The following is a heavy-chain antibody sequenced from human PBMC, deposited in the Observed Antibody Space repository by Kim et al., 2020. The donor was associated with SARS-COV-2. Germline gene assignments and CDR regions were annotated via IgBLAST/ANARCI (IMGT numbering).Heavy chain of an antibody. CDR3: ARGGSYSATYQLLLD. J-gene: IGHJ4*02. CDR1: GYTFTGYY. CDR2: INPNSGGT. D-gene: IGHD2-2*01. V-gene: IGHV1-2*02. Sequence: ASVKVSCKASGYTFTGYYMHWVRQAPGQGLEWMGWINPNSGGTNYAQKFQGRVTMTRDTSISTAYMELSRLRSDDTAVYYCARGGSYSATYQLLLDWGQGALVSVSS.